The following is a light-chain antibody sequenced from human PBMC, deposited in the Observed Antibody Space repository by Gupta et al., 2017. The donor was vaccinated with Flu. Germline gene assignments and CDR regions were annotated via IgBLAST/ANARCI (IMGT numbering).Light chain of an antibody. CDR2: DDS. Sequence: GKTARSNCGRDRIGSKSVTWYQQKPGQAPVLVVYDDSDRPSGMPERFSGSKSSTTATLTIRGVEAGDEADYYCQEWEPSSDYVFGTGTKVTVL. J-gene: IGLJ1*01. CDR3: QEWEPSSDYV. V-gene: IGLV3-21*03. CDR1: RIGSKS.